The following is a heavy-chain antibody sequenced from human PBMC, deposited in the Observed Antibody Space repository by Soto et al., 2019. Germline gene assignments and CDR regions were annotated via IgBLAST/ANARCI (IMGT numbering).Heavy chain of an antibody. J-gene: IGHJ4*02. V-gene: IGHV4-59*01. CDR1: GASISSSY. CDR2: VYHTGST. CDR3: ARGCYRYSHVAPGVSVFAY. Sequence: PEKLRDTKTVSGASISSSYWSWIRQSPGKGLEWIGYVYHTGSTNYNPSLKSRVTISLDTSKSQFSLNLTSLTTADTAVYFCARGCYRYSHVAPGVSVFAYWALG. D-gene: IGHD3-16*02.